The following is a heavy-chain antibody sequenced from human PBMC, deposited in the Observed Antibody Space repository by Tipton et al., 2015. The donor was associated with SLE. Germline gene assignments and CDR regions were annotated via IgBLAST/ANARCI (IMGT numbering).Heavy chain of an antibody. J-gene: IGHJ6*02. D-gene: IGHD3-10*01. CDR2: INHSGST. Sequence: TLSLTCAVYGGSFSGYYWSWIRQPPGKGLEWIGEINHSGSTNYNPSLKSRVTISVDTSKNQFSLKLSSVTAADTAVYYCARGGESFGGMDVWGQGTTVTVSS. V-gene: IGHV4-34*01. CDR1: GGSFSGYY. CDR3: ARGGESFGGMDV.